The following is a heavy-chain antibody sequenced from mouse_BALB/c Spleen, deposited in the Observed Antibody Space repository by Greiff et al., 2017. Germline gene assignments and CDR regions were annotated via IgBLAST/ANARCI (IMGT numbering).Heavy chain of an antibody. CDR3: ARVIYYGYRSYAMDY. D-gene: IGHD2-2*01. CDR1: GFSLTSYG. Sequence: QVQLKESGPGLVQPSQSLSITCTVSGFSLTSYGVHWVRQSPGKGLEWLGVIWSGGSTDYNAAFISRLSISKDNSKSQVFFKMNSLQANDTAIYYCARVIYYGYRSYAMDYWGQGTSVTVSS. V-gene: IGHV2-2*02. CDR2: IWSGGST. J-gene: IGHJ4*01.